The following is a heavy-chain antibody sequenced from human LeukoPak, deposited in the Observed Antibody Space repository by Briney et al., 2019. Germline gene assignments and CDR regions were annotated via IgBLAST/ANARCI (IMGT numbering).Heavy chain of an antibody. V-gene: IGHV1-8*03. Sequence: ASVKVSCKASGYTFTSYDINWVRQATGQGLEWMGWMNPNSGNTGYAQKFQGRVTITRNTSISTAYMELSSLRSEDTAVYYCARDARNYRSDSSGYGYWGQGTLVTVSS. CDR3: ARDARNYRSDSSGYGY. J-gene: IGHJ4*02. D-gene: IGHD3-22*01. CDR1: GYTFTSYD. CDR2: MNPNSGNT.